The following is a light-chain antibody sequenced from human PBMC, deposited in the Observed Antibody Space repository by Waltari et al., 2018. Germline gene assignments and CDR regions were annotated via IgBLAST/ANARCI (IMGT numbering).Light chain of an antibody. J-gene: IGLJ3*02. CDR1: SGPSSNI. Sequence: QLVLTQSPSASASLGASLKLTCTLSSGPSSNIIAWLQQQPERGPRYLMKVNSDGTHSKGDDIPDRFSGSSSGAERYLTISSLQSEDEADYYCQTGGHGTWVFGGGTKVTVL. CDR3: QTGGHGTWV. CDR2: VNSDGTH. V-gene: IGLV4-69*01.